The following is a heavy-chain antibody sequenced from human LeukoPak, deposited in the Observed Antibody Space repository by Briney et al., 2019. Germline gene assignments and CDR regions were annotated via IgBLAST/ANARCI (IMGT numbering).Heavy chain of an antibody. CDR1: GFSVSSGYY. V-gene: IGHV4-38-2*02. J-gene: IGHJ4*02. D-gene: IGHD2-2*01. CDR3: ARVLSSTFDY. CDR2: IYQGGTT. Sequence: PSQTLSLTCTVSGFSVSSGYYWGWIRQPPGKGLEWIGNIYQGGTTHYNPSLKSRVTISVETSKKQFSLKLTSVTAADTAVYYCARVLSSTFDYWGQGTLVTVSS.